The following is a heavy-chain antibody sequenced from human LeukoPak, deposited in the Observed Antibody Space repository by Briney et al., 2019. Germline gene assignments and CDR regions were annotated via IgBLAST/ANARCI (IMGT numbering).Heavy chain of an antibody. D-gene: IGHD3-10*01. Sequence: PSETLSLTCTVSGGSISNFYWSWIRQSAGKGLEWIGRIYSSGNTNYNPSLKSRVTMSVDMSKNHFSLNLSSVTAADTAVYYCARDKGYYGSGMLSAYYYYYMDVWGKGTTVTVSS. CDR3: ARDKGYYGSGMLSAYYYYYMDV. CDR1: GGSISNFY. CDR2: IYSSGNT. J-gene: IGHJ6*03. V-gene: IGHV4-4*07.